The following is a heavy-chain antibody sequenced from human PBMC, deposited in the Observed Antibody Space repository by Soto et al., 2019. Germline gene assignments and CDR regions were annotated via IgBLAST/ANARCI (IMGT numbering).Heavy chain of an antibody. Sequence: QVQLVQSGAEVKKPGSSVKVSCKASGGTFSSYAISWVRQAPGQGLEWMGGIIPIFGTANYAQKFQGRVTITADESTSTGYMELSSLRSEDTAVYYCARGQDYYGSGSYYNVYYYYGMDVWGQGTTVTVSS. CDR1: GGTFSSYA. V-gene: IGHV1-69*01. D-gene: IGHD3-10*01. J-gene: IGHJ6*02. CDR3: ARGQDYYGSGSYYNVYYYYGMDV. CDR2: IIPIFGTA.